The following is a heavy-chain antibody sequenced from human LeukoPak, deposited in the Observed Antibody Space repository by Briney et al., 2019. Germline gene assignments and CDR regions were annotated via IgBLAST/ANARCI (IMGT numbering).Heavy chain of an antibody. V-gene: IGHV3-66*01. Sequence: PGGFLRLSCEISGFXVSSNYISWVRQAPGKGLEWVSVIYSGGITDYAYSVKGRFTISRDNSKNTLHLQMNNLRAEDTAVYYCARVVIRPYYFDYWGQGTLVTVSS. D-gene: IGHD4-23*01. CDR2: IYSGGIT. CDR1: GFXVSSNY. CDR3: ARVVIRPYYFDY. J-gene: IGHJ4*02.